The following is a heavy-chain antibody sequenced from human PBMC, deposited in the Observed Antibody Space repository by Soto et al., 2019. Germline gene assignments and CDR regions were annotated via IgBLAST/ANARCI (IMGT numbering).Heavy chain of an antibody. CDR2: ISYDGSNK. CDR1: GFTFSSYA. D-gene: IGHD4-17*01. Sequence: QVQLVESGGGVVQPGRSLRLSCAASGFTFSSYAMHWVRQAPGKGLEWVAVISYDGSNKYYADSVKGRFTISRDNSKNTLYLQMNSLRAEDTAVYYCARSGDYDDYYYYYGMDVWGHGTTVTVSS. V-gene: IGHV3-30-3*01. J-gene: IGHJ6*02. CDR3: ARSGDYDDYYYYYGMDV.